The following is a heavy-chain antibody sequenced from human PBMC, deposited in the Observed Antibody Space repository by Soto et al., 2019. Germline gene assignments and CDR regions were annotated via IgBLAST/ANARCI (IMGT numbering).Heavy chain of an antibody. Sequence: QVQLQESGPGLVKPSQTLSLTCTVSGGSISSGDFYWSWIRQHPGKGLEWIGYIYYTGPASSHPSLKGRVTIAADTSMNQFSLKLSSVTAADSAVYYCARGRHYYASGSHYWEDDYWGQGTLVTVSS. CDR3: ARGRHYYASGSHYWEDDY. V-gene: IGHV4-31*03. J-gene: IGHJ4*02. CDR1: GGSISSGDFY. CDR2: IYYTGPA. D-gene: IGHD3-10*01.